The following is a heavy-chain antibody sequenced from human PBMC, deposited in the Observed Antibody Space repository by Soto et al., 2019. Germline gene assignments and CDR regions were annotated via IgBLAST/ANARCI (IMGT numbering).Heavy chain of an antibody. D-gene: IGHD6-19*01. CDR2: ISGSGGST. V-gene: IGHV3-23*01. CDR1: GFTFSSYA. Sequence: EVQLLESGGGLVQPGGSLRLSCAASGFTFSSYAMSWVRQAPGKGLEWVSAISGSGGSTYYADSVKGRFTISRDNSKNTLYLQMNSLRAEDTAVYYCAKEWSRYSSGWQPYYYYYYMDVWGKGTTVTVSS. CDR3: AKEWSRYSSGWQPYYYYYYMDV. J-gene: IGHJ6*03.